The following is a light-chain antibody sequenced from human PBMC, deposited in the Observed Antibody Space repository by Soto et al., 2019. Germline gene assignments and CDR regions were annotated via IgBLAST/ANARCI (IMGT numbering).Light chain of an antibody. CDR3: SSYTSSSTLVV. J-gene: IGLJ2*01. CDR2: EVT. Sequence: QSVLTQPASVSDSPGQSITISCTGTSSDVGGSNYVSWYQQHPGKAPKLMIYEVTNRPSGVSNRFSGSKSGNTASLTISGLQAEDEADYYCSSYTSSSTLVVFGGGTQLTVL. V-gene: IGLV2-14*01. CDR1: SSDVGGSNY.